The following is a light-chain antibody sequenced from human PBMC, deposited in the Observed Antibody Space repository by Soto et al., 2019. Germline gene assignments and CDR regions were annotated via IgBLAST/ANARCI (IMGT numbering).Light chain of an antibody. CDR2: DAS. V-gene: IGKV3-20*01. J-gene: IGKJ1*01. Sequence: IVMTQSPATLSVSPGERATLSCRASQSVSSNLAWYQQKPGQAPRLLIYDASNRATGIPARFSGSGSGTEFTLTISRPEPEDFEVYYCQQYGSSPRTFGQGTKVDIK. CDR1: QSVSSN. CDR3: QQYGSSPRT.